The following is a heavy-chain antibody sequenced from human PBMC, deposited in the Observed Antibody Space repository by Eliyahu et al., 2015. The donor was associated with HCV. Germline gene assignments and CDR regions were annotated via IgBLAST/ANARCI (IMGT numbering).Heavy chain of an antibody. CDR2: INHSGST. CDR3: ARGRRYDFWSGYSYFDY. CDR1: GGSFSGYY. J-gene: IGHJ4*02. V-gene: IGHV4-34*01. D-gene: IGHD3-3*01. Sequence: QVQLQQWGAGLLKPSETLSLTCAVYGGSFSGYYWSWIRQPPGKGLEWIGEINHSGSTNYNPSLKSRVTISVDTSKNQFSLKLSSVTAADTAVYYCARGRRYDFWSGYSYFDYWGQGTLVTVSS.